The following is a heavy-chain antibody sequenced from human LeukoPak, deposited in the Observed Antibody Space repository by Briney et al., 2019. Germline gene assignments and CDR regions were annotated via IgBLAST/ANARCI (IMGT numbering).Heavy chain of an antibody. Sequence: GASVKVSCKASGYTFTSYYMHWVRQAPGQGLEWMGGINPSGGSTNYAQKFQGRLTMTRDTSTSTVYMELSSLRSEDTAVYYCARDRGEGYYFDYWGQGTLVTVSS. CDR2: INPSGGST. CDR1: GYTFTSYY. CDR3: ARDRGEGYYFDY. J-gene: IGHJ4*02. V-gene: IGHV1-46*01. D-gene: IGHD3-10*01.